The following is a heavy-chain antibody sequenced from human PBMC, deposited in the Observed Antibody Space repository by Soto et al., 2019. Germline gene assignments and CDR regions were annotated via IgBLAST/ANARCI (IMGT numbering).Heavy chain of an antibody. CDR2: IGGYKGNT. CDR1: GYTFTNYG. CDR3: APHTLDTGMPSGY. D-gene: IGHD5-18*01. V-gene: IGHV1-18*01. Sequence: QVQLVQSGAEVREPGASVKVSCKASGYTFTNYGVSWVRQAPGQGLEWMGWIGGYKGNTNYAQKLQGRVTLTTDTSTRTAYRELRCLRSDDTAVYYCAPHTLDTGMPSGYWGQGTLVTVSS. J-gene: IGHJ4*02.